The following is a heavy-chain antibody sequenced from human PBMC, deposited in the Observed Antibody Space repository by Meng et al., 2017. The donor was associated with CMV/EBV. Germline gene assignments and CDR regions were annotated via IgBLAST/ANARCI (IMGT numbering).Heavy chain of an antibody. V-gene: IGHV4-59*01. CDR2: IYYSGST. Sequence: GSLRLSCTVSGGSISSYYWSWIRQPPGKGLEWIGYIYYSGSTNYNPFLKSRVTISVDTSKNQFSLKLSSVTAADTAVYYCARGRTIFDAFDIWGQGTMVTVSS. J-gene: IGHJ3*02. CDR1: GGSISSYY. CDR3: ARGRTIFDAFDI. D-gene: IGHD3-3*01.